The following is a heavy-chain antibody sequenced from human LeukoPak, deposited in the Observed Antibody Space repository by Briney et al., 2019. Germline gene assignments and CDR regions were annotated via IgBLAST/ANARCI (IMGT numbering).Heavy chain of an antibody. J-gene: IGHJ5*02. Sequence: GGSLRLSCAASGFTFSNAWMHWVRQAPGKGLEWVAVISYDGSNKYYADSVKGRFTISRDNSKNTLYLQMNSLRAEDTAVYYCARASYYDSSDNWFDPWGQGTLVTVSS. CDR3: ARASYYDSSDNWFDP. CDR2: ISYDGSNK. CDR1: GFTFSNAW. D-gene: IGHD3-22*01. V-gene: IGHV3-30-3*01.